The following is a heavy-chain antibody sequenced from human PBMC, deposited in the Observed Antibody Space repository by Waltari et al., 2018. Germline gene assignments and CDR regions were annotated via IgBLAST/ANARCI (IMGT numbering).Heavy chain of an antibody. D-gene: IGHD4-17*01. V-gene: IGHV3-21*01. J-gene: IGHJ4*02. CDR3: ARPTTVTTNRQFDY. CDR1: GGTFSSYA. CDR2: ISSSSSYI. Sequence: VQLVQSGAEVKKPGSSVKVSCKASGGTFSSYAISWVRQAPGKGLEWVSSISSSSSYIYYADSVKGRFTISRDNAKNSLYLQMNSLRAEDTAVYYCARPTTVTTNRQFDYWGQGTLVTVSS.